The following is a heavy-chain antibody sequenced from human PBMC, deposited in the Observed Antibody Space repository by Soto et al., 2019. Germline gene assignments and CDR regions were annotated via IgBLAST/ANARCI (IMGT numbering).Heavy chain of an antibody. CDR2: IYYSGST. D-gene: IGHD3-3*01. J-gene: IGHJ4*02. Sequence: TSETLSLTCTVSGGSISSYYWSWIRQPPGKGLEWIGYIYYSGSTNYNPSLKSRVTISVDTSKNQFSLKLSSVTAADTAVYYCARAPRANYDFWSGFYFDYWGQGTLVTVSS. V-gene: IGHV4-59*01. CDR3: ARAPRANYDFWSGFYFDY. CDR1: GGSISSYY.